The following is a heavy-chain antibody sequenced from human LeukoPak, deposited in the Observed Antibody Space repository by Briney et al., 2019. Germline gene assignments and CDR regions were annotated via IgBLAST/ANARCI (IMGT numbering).Heavy chain of an antibody. J-gene: IGHJ6*03. Sequence: GGSLRLSCAASGFTFSSYWMSWVRQAPGKGLEWVANIKQDGSEKYYVDSVKGRFTISRDNAKNSLYLQMNSLRAEDTAVYYCATLGKHDSWSGQIYYMDVWGKGTTVTVSS. D-gene: IGHD3-3*01. CDR1: GFTFSSYW. CDR3: ATLGKHDSWSGQIYYMDV. V-gene: IGHV3-7*01. CDR2: IKQDGSEK.